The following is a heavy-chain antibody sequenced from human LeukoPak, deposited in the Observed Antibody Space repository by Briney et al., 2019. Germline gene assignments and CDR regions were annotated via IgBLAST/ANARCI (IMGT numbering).Heavy chain of an antibody. Sequence: SGPTLVNPTQPLTLTCTFSGFSLSTSGMRVSWIRQPPGKALEWLARIDRDDDKFYRTSLKTRLTISKDTSKNQVVLTMTNMDPVDTATYYCARMRLYYFDYWGQGTLVTVSS. CDR1: GFSLSTSGMR. D-gene: IGHD3-16*01. CDR3: ARMRLYYFDY. CDR2: IDRDDDK. V-gene: IGHV2-70*04. J-gene: IGHJ4*02.